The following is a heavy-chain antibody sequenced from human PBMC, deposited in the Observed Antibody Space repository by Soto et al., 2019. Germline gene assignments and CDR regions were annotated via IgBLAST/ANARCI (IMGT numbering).Heavy chain of an antibody. V-gene: IGHV3-64D*06. J-gene: IGHJ1*01. CDR3: ALMADIVVVVAATPPSG. CDR2: ISSNGGST. CDR1: GFTFSSYA. D-gene: IGHD2-15*01. Sequence: HPGGSLRLSCSASGFTFSSYAMHWVRQAPGKGLEYVSAISSNGGSTYYADSVKGRSTISRDNSKNTLYLQMSSLRAEDTAVYYCALMADIVVVVAATPPSGWGQGTLVTVSS.